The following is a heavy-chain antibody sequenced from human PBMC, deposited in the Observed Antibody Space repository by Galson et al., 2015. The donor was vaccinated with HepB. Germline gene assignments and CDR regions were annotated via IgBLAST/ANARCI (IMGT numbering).Heavy chain of an antibody. J-gene: IGHJ4*02. CDR3: ARGGSGYYDSSGYLIPHYFDY. D-gene: IGHD3-22*01. Sequence: SLRLSCAASGFTVSSNYMSWVRQAPGKGLEWVSVIYSGGSTYYADSVKGRFTISRDNSKNTLYLQMNSLRAEDTAVYYCARGGSGYYDSSGYLIPHYFDYWGQGTLVTVSS. CDR2: IYSGGST. V-gene: IGHV3-66*02. CDR1: GFTVSSNY.